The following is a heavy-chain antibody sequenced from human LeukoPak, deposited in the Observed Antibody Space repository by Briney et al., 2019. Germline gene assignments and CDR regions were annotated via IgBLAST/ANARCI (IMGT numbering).Heavy chain of an antibody. CDR1: GFTFDDYA. J-gene: IGHJ4*02. D-gene: IGHD5-18*01. CDR3: AKRTADFDY. CDR2: ISWNSGSI. V-gene: IGHV3-9*01. Sequence: SGGSLRLSCAASGFTFDDYAMHWVRQAPGKGLEWVSGISWNSGSIGYADSVKGRFTISRDNAKNSLYLQMNSLRAEDTALYYCAKRTADFDYWGQGTLVTVSS.